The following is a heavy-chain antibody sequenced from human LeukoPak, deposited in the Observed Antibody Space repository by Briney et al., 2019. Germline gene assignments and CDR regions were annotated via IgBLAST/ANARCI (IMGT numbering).Heavy chain of an antibody. CDR3: ARDRDDYGDYGELYYYMDV. CDR2: IYHSGST. V-gene: IGHV4-39*07. D-gene: IGHD4-17*01. CDR1: GGSISSSTYS. Sequence: SETLSLTCTVSGGSISSSTYSWGWIRQPPGEGLQWIGTIYHSGSTYYNPSLNSRVTISVDTSKNQFSLKLRFVTAADTAVYYCARDRDDYGDYGELYYYMDVWGKGTTVTVSS. J-gene: IGHJ6*03.